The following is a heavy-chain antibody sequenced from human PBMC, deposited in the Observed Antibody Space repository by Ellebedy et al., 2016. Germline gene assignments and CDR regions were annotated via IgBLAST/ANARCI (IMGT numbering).Heavy chain of an antibody. CDR1: GSSFANYW. D-gene: IGHD3-10*01. J-gene: IGHJ4*02. CDR3: ARHGGSGKYAGQTYYFGS. Sequence: ESLKISCQGSGSSFANYWIGWVRQMSGKGLELMGIIYPSDSETRSSPSFQGHVTISADKSTSTAYLQWSNLKASDSAMYYCARHGGSGKYAGQTYYFGSWGQGTLVTVSS. V-gene: IGHV5-51*01. CDR2: IYPSDSET.